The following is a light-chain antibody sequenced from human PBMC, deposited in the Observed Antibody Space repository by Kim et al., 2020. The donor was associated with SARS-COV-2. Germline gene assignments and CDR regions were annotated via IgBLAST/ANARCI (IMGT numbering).Light chain of an antibody. Sequence: ASVGDRVTITCRASQGISNYLAWYQQKPGKVPKLLIYAASTLQSGVPSRFSGSGSGTDFTLPISSLQPEDVATYYCQDYNGAPITFRRGTKVDIK. CDR2: AAS. CDR1: QGISNY. V-gene: IGKV1-27*01. CDR3: QDYNGAPIT. J-gene: IGKJ4*01.